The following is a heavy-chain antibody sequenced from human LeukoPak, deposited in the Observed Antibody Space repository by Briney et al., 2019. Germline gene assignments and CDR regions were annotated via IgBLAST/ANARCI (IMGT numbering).Heavy chain of an antibody. J-gene: IGHJ4*02. D-gene: IGHD6-13*01. CDR3: ARRSSSSWYDEYFDY. CDR1: GGSISSYY. CDR2: IYYSGST. V-gene: IGHV4-59*08. Sequence: SETLSLTCTVSGGSISSYYWSWIRQPPGKGLEWIGYIYYSGSTNYNASPKSRVTISVDTSKNQFSLRLSSVTAADTAVYYCARRSSSSWYDEYFDYWGRGILVTVSS.